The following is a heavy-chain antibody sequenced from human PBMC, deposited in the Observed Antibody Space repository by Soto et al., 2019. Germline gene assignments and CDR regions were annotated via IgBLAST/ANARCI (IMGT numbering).Heavy chain of an antibody. CDR3: AAGYLDCSGGSCYSGYFDY. D-gene: IGHD2-15*01. CDR1: GFTFTSSA. J-gene: IGHJ4*02. Sequence: QMQLVQSGPEVKKPVTSVKVSCKASGFTFTSSAVQWVRQARGQRLEWIGWIVVGSGNTNYAQKFQERVTITRDMSTSTAYMELSILRSEDTAVYYCAAGYLDCSGGSCYSGYFDYWGQGTLVTVSS. V-gene: IGHV1-58*01. CDR2: IVVGSGNT.